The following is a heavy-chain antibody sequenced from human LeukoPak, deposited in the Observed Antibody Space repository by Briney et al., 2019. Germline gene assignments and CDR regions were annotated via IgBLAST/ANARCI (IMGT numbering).Heavy chain of an antibody. CDR2: ISSSGSVI. V-gene: IGHV3-48*03. J-gene: IGHJ4*02. Sequence: GGSLRLSCVASGFSLSSYEMNWARQAPGKGLEWVSYISSSGSVIYYADSVKGRFTISRDNAKNSLYLQMKSLRAEDTAVYFCARDRRYTYGYYLDYWGQGTLVTVSS. D-gene: IGHD5-18*01. CDR3: ARDRRYTYGYYLDY. CDR1: GFSLSSYE.